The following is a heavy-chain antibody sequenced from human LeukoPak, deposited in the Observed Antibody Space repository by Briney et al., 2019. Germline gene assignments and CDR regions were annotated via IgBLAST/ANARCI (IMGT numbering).Heavy chain of an antibody. Sequence: PGGSLRLSCAASGFSFSIYVMSWVRQAPGKGLEWVSTISASGGSTYFADSVKGRFTISRDNSKNTLYLQMNSLRAEDTAVYYCAKDAYYDFWSGFGYWGQGTLVTVSS. CDR3: AKDAYYDFWSGFGY. D-gene: IGHD3-3*01. J-gene: IGHJ4*02. V-gene: IGHV3-23*01. CDR2: ISASGGST. CDR1: GFSFSIYV.